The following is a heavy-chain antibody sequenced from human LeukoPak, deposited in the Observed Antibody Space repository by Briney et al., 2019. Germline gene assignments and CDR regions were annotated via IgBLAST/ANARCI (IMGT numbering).Heavy chain of an antibody. CDR2: IYYSGST. CDR3: ARVGGYCSSTSCYNWFDP. D-gene: IGHD2-2*01. V-gene: IGHV4-59*01. J-gene: IGHJ5*02. CDR1: GGSISSYY. Sequence: KPSETLSLTCTVSGGSISSYYWSWIRQPPGQGLQWIGCIYYSGSTNYNPSLKSRVTISVDTSKNQFSLKLSSVTAADTAVYCCARVGGYCSSTSCYNWFDPWGQGTLVTVSS.